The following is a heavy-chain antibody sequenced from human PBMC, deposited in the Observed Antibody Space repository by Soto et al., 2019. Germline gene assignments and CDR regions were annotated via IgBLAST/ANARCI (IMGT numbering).Heavy chain of an antibody. CDR2: ISYDGSNK. V-gene: IGHV3-30-3*01. CDR3: ARETYSSGWTPTFDY. J-gene: IGHJ4*02. Sequence: QVQLVESGGGVVQPGRSLRLSCAASGFTFSSYAMHWVRQAPGKGLEWVAVISYDGSNKYCADSVKGRFTISRDNSKNTLYLQMNSLRAEDTAVYYCARETYSSGWTPTFDYWGQGTLVTVSS. D-gene: IGHD6-19*01. CDR1: GFTFSSYA.